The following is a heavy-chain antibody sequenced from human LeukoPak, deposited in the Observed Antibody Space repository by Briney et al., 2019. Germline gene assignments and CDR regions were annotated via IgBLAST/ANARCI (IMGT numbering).Heavy chain of an antibody. CDR1: GFTFSSYA. V-gene: IGHV3-30-3*01. D-gene: IGHD1-26*01. Sequence: GGSLRLSCAASGFTFSSYAMHWVRQAPGKGLEWVAVISYDGSNKYYADSVKGRFTISRDNSKNTLYLQMNSLRAEDTAVYYCAREGLSGSYSRSRNWFDPWGQGTLVTVSS. CDR2: ISYDGSNK. J-gene: IGHJ5*02. CDR3: AREGLSGSYSRSRNWFDP.